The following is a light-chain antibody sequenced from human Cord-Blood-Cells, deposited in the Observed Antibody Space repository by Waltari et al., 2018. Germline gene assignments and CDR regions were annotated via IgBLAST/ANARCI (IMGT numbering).Light chain of an antibody. Sequence: QSALTQPASVSGSPGQSITISGTGTSSDVGSFTLLPWYQQHPGNAPKLMIYEGSKRPSGVSNRFSGSKSGNTASLTISGLQAEDEADYYCCSYAGSSTYVVFGGGTKLTVL. CDR1: SSDVGSFTL. CDR2: EGS. V-gene: IGLV2-23*01. J-gene: IGLJ2*01. CDR3: CSYAGSSTYVV.